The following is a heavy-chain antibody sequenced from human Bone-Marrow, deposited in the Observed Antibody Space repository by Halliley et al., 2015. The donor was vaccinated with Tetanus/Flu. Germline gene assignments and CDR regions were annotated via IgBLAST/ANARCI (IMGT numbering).Heavy chain of an antibody. D-gene: IGHD3-3*01. CDR1: GGFIRSGGYY. J-gene: IGHJ5*02. Sequence: TLSLTCTVSGGFIRSGGYYWSWIRQHPGKGLEWIGNIYYSGSTYYNPSLKSRVTTSVDTSKNQFSLKLSSVTAADTAVYYCARGVGNNWFDPWGQGTLVTVSS. V-gene: IGHV4-31*03. CDR2: IYYSGST. CDR3: ARGVGNNWFDP.